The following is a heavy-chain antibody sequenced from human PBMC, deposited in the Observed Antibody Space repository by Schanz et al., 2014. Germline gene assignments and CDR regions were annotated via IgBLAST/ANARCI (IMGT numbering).Heavy chain of an antibody. CDR1: GFTFRNYA. D-gene: IGHD1-26*01. V-gene: IGHV3-48*04. CDR3: AKEVGATLFHWFDP. Sequence: EVQLVESGGDLVQPGGYLRLSCAASGFTFRNYAMDWVRQAPGKGLEWVSYLSGSSSDRNLADSVKGRFTISRDNAKSSLYLQMNSLRVEDTAVYYCAKEVGATLFHWFDPWGQGTLVTVSS. CDR2: LSGSSSDR. J-gene: IGHJ5*02.